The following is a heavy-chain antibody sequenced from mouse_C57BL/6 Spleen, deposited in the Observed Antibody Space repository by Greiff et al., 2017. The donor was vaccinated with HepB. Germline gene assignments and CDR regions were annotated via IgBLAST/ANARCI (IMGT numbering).Heavy chain of an antibody. CDR1: GYTFTSYW. CDR2: IDPSDSYT. J-gene: IGHJ4*01. CDR3: ARLGTVYYAMDY. V-gene: IGHV1-69*01. D-gene: IGHD1-1*01. Sequence: QVQLQQPGAELVMPGASVKLSCKASGYTFTSYWMHWVKQRPGQGLEWIGEIDPSDSYTNYNQKFKGKSTLTVDKSSSAAYMQLSSLTSEDSAVYYCARLGTVYYAMDYWGQGTSVTVSS.